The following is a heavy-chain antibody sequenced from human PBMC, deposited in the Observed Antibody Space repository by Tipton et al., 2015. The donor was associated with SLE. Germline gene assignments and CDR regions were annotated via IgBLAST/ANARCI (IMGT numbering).Heavy chain of an antibody. D-gene: IGHD3-10*02. V-gene: IGHV3-9*03. CDR3: AKATQGPRDVGAFDI. Sequence: SLRLSCAASGFTFDDYAMHWVRQAPGKGLEWVSGISWNSGSLGYADSVKGRFTISRDNAKNSLYLQMNSLRAEDMALYYCAKATQGPRDVGAFDIWGQGTMVTVSS. CDR2: ISWNSGSL. J-gene: IGHJ3*02. CDR1: GFTFDDYA.